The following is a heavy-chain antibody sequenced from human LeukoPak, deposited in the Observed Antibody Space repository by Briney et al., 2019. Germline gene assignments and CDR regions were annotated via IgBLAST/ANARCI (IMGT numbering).Heavy chain of an antibody. CDR1: GFTVGSNY. D-gene: IGHD3-22*01. V-gene: IGHV3-66*04. CDR3: ARPHYDSSGYYYVGFDY. CDR2: IYSDGST. J-gene: IGHJ4*02. Sequence: GGSLRLSCAASGFTVGSNYMTWVRQGPGKGLEWVSLIYSDGSTHYADSVKGRFTISRDNSKNTLYLQMNSLRAEDTAVYYCARPHYDSSGYYYVGFDYWGQGTLVTVSS.